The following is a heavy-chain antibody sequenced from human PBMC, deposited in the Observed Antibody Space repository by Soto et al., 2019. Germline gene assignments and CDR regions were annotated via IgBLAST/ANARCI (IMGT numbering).Heavy chain of an antibody. D-gene: IGHD2-21*01. Sequence: PGGSLRLSCAASGFTFSSSAMSWVRQAPGRGLEWVSAISGSGGTPYYADSVKGRFTISRDNSRNTLSLQMNSLRPEDTALYYCAKATSATCTGSICYSFDYWGQGTLVTVSS. CDR2: ISGSGGTP. CDR3: AKATSATCTGSICYSFDY. CDR1: GFTFSSSA. J-gene: IGHJ4*02. V-gene: IGHV3-23*01.